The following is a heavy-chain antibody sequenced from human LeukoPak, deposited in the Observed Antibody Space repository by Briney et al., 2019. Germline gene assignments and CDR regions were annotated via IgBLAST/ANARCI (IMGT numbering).Heavy chain of an antibody. CDR1: GFTFDDYG. Sequence: GGSLRLSCAASGFTFDDYGMSWVRQAPGKGLEWVSGINWNGGSTGYADSVKGRFTISRDNAKNSLYLQMNSLRAEDTALYYCVRDVQQLLHFDYWRPGTLVTVSS. D-gene: IGHD6-13*01. CDR3: VRDVQQLLHFDY. J-gene: IGHJ4*02. CDR2: INWNGGST. V-gene: IGHV3-20*04.